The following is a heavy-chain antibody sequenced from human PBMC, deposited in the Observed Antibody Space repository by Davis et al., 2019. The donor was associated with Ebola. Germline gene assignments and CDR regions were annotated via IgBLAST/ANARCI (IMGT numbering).Heavy chain of an antibody. V-gene: IGHV3-21*01. CDR1: GFTFSSYS. CDR2: ISSSSSYI. D-gene: IGHD1-26*01. CDR3: AKDLGPPGIVGATDILLAFDI. Sequence: GESLKISCAASGFTFSSYSMNWVRQAPGKGLEWVSSISSSSSYIYYADSVKGRFTISRDNSKNTLYLQMNSLRAEDTAVYYCAKDLGPPGIVGATDILLAFDIWGQGTMVTVSS. J-gene: IGHJ3*02.